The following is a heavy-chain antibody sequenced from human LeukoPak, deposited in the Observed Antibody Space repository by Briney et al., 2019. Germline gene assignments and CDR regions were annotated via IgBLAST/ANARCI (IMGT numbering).Heavy chain of an antibody. D-gene: IGHD6-6*01. J-gene: IGHJ4*02. CDR1: GGSISSYY. V-gene: IGHV4-4*07. CDR2: IYTSGST. CDR3: SRESYSSSYLFDF. Sequence: PSETLSLTCTVSGGSISSYYWSWIRQPAGKGLEWIGRIYTSGSTNYNPSLKSRVTMSVDTSKNQISLKVNSVTAADTAVYYCSRESYSSSYLFDFWGQGTLVTVSS.